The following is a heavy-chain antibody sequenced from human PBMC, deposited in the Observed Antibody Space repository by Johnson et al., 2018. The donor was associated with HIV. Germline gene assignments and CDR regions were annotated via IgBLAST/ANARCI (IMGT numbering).Heavy chain of an antibody. CDR3: TTDGYSSSWNRDAFDI. Sequence: VQLLESGGGVVQPGRSLRLSCAASGFTFSNFAMNWVRQAPGKGLEWVSVISGSGVSTYYADSVKGRFTISRDNSKNTLYLQMNSLRAEDTAVYYCTTDGYSSSWNRDAFDIWGQGTMVTVSS. CDR1: GFTFSNFA. V-gene: IGHV3-23*01. D-gene: IGHD6-13*01. J-gene: IGHJ3*02. CDR2: ISGSGVST.